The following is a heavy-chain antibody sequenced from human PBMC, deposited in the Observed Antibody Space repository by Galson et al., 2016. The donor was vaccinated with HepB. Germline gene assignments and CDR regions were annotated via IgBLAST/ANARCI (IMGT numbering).Heavy chain of an antibody. Sequence: SLRLSCAASGFTFSSYGMHWVRQAPGKGLEWVAVISYDGSNKHYADSVKGRFTISRDNSKNTLYLQMNSLRAEDTAVYYCATPYYDLWSGYNPFDYWGQGTLVTVSS. D-gene: IGHD3-3*01. CDR2: ISYDGSNK. CDR3: ATPYYDLWSGYNPFDY. V-gene: IGHV3-30*03. J-gene: IGHJ4*02. CDR1: GFTFSSYG.